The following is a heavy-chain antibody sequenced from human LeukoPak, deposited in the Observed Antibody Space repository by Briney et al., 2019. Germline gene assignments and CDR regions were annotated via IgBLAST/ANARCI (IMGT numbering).Heavy chain of an antibody. CDR1: GVPISNYY. J-gene: IGHJ5*02. CDR2: IYCSGST. Sequence: SETLSLTCTVSGVPISNYYWHWIRKSPGKGLEWIGYIYCSGSTDYNPSLKSRVTVSVDTSKRQFTLELSSVTAADTAVYYCARGGVVGTMLRTINWFDPWGPGTLVAVSS. D-gene: IGHD3-10*01. CDR3: ARGGVVGTMLRTINWFDP. V-gene: IGHV4-59*01.